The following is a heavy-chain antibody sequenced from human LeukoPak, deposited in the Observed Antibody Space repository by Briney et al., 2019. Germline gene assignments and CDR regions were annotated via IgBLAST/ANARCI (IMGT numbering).Heavy chain of an antibody. CDR2: VYHSGST. V-gene: IGHV4-39*01. CDR3: ARLRDSRSYYFDY. J-gene: IGHJ4*02. D-gene: IGHD6-6*01. CDR1: GGSISNYY. Sequence: SETLSLTCTVSGGSISNYYWGWIRQPPGKGLEWIGSVYHSGSTYYTPSLKSRVTISVDTSKNQFSLQLSSVTAADTAVYYCARLRDSRSYYFDYWGQGILVTVSS.